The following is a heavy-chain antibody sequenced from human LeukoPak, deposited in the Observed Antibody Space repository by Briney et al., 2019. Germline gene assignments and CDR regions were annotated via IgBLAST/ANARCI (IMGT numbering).Heavy chain of an antibody. Sequence: PSETLSLTCAAYGGSFSGYYWSWIRQPPGKGLEWIGEINHSGSTNYNPSLKSRVTMSVDTSKNQFSLKLSSVTAADTAVYYCARGVNRYYFDYWGQGTLVTVSS. V-gene: IGHV4-34*01. CDR1: GGSFSGYY. CDR3: ARGVNRYYFDY. CDR2: INHSGST. J-gene: IGHJ4*02.